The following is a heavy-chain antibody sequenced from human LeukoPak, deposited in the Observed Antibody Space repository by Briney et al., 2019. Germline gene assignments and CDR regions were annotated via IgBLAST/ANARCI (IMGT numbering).Heavy chain of an antibody. V-gene: IGHV3-20*04. J-gene: IGHJ6*03. CDR3: ARVALNYDFWSGPNFGSYYMDV. CDR1: GFTFDDYG. Sequence: GGSLRLSCAASGFTFDDYGMSWVRQAPGKGLEWVSGINWNGGSTGYADSVKGRFTISRDNAKNSLYLQMNSLRAEDTALYYCARVALNYDFWSGPNFGSYYMDVWGKGTTVTVSS. D-gene: IGHD3-3*01. CDR2: INWNGGST.